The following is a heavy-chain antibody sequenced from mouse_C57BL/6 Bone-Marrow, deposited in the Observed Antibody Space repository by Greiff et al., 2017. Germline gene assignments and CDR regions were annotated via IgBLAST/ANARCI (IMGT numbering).Heavy chain of an antibody. D-gene: IGHD2-5*01. CDR1: GFTFSSYA. V-gene: IGHV5-4*01. CDR2: ISDGGSYT. Sequence: EVKLVESGGGLVKPGGSLKLSCAASGFTFSSYAMSWVRQTPEKRLEWVATISDGGSYTYYPDNVQGRFTISRYNAKNNLYLQMSHLKSEDTAMYYCARDHYSNADFDYWGQGTTLTVSS. CDR3: ARDHYSNADFDY. J-gene: IGHJ2*01.